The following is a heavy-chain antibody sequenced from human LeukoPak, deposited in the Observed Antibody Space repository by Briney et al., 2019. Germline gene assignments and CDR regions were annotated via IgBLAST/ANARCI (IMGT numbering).Heavy chain of an antibody. J-gene: IGHJ6*03. D-gene: IGHD3-3*01. CDR2: IYNSGST. Sequence: SETLSLTCTVSGGSINSYYWSWIRQPPGKGLEWIGYIYNSGSTNYNPSLKSRVTISVDTSKNQFSLKLSSVTAADTAVYYCARETNTFGMVITPDYYMDVWGKGTTVTVSS. V-gene: IGHV4-59*01. CDR3: ARETNTFGMVITPDYYMDV. CDR1: GGSINSYY.